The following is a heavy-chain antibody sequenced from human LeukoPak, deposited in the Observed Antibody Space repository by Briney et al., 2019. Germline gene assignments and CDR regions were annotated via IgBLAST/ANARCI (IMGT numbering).Heavy chain of an antibody. V-gene: IGHV1-18*01. D-gene: IGHD3-16*01. CDR1: GYTFNTHS. Sequence: ASVTVSCKASGYTFNTHSINWVRQAPGQGLEWMGGISAYNGNSKYAQKFYGKVTMTADTSTSTDYMDLRTLRSDATAAPFCSRGRYAASSVFDFCGQGTLGTVSS. J-gene: IGHJ4*02. CDR3: SRGRYAASSVFDF. CDR2: ISAYNGNS.